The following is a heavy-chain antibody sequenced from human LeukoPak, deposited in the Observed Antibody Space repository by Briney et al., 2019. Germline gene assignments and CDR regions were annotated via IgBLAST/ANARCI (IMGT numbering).Heavy chain of an antibody. D-gene: IGHD6-19*01. CDR1: GYTFTSYD. J-gene: IGHJ4*02. Sequence: ASVKVSCKASGYTFTSYDINWVRQATGQGLEWMGGIIPIFGTANYAQKFQGRVTITADESTSTAYMELSSLRSEDTAVYYCARVQYSSGWYALDYWGQGTLVTVSS. CDR3: ARVQYSSGWYALDY. CDR2: IIPIFGTA. V-gene: IGHV1-69*13.